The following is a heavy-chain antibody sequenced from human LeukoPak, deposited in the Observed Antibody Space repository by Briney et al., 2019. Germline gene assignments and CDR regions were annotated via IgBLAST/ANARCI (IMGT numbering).Heavy chain of an antibody. Sequence: ASVKVSCKASGYTFTSYGISWVRQAPGQGLEWMGWISAYNGNTNYAQKLQGRVTMTTDTSTSTAYMELRSLRSDDTAVYYCARVVVVSGDYYYMDVWGKGTTVTVSS. D-gene: IGHD2-15*01. CDR2: ISAYNGNT. J-gene: IGHJ6*03. V-gene: IGHV1-18*01. CDR3: ARVVVVSGDYYYMDV. CDR1: GYTFTSYG.